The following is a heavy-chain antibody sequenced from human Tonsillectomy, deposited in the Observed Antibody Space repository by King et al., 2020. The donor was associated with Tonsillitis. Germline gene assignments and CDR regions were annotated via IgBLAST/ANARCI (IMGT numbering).Heavy chain of an antibody. CDR1: GGSISSYY. Sequence: QLQESGPGLVKPSETLSLTCTVSGGSISSYYWSWIRQPPGKGLEWIGYIYYSGSTNYNPSLKSRVTISVDTSKNQFSLKLSSVTAADTAVYYCARSGRTHSNYGWGGVFPNWFDPWGQGTLVTVSS. J-gene: IGHJ5*02. D-gene: IGHD4-11*01. CDR3: ARSGRTHSNYGWGGVFPNWFDP. V-gene: IGHV4-59*01. CDR2: IYYSGST.